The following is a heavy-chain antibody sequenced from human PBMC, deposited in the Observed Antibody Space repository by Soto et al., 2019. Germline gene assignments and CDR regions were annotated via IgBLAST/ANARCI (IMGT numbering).Heavy chain of an antibody. D-gene: IGHD3-9*01. CDR3: ARDLAPYYDILTGYHNDNWFDP. Sequence: ASVEVSCKASGYTFTSYGISWVRQAPGQGLEWMGRISAYNGNTNYAQKLQGRVTMTTDTSTSTAYMELRSLRSDDTAVYYCARDLAPYYDILTGYHNDNWFDPWGQGTLVTVSS. CDR1: GYTFTSYG. J-gene: IGHJ5*02. CDR2: ISAYNGNT. V-gene: IGHV1-18*01.